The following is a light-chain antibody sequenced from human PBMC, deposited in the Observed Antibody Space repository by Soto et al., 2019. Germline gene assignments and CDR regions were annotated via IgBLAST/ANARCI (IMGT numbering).Light chain of an antibody. CDR3: QSADSSGWV. J-gene: IGLJ3*02. CDR2: KDS. V-gene: IGLV3-25*03. Sequence: SYELTQPPSVSVSPGQTASITCSGDALPKQYAYWYQQKPRQAPVLVIYKDSERPSGIPERFSGSSSGTTVTLTISVVQAEDEDDYYCQSADSSGWVFGGGTKLTVL. CDR1: ALPKQY.